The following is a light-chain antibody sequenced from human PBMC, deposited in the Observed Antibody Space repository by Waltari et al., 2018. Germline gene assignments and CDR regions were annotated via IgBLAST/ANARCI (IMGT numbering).Light chain of an antibody. V-gene: IGLV3-21*02. CDR2: DDS. CDR1: NVGRKT. CDR3: QVWDGGRVV. J-gene: IGLJ2*01. Sequence: SYVLTQPPSESVAPGQVATITCGGNNVGRKTVHWYQQNPGQAPVLVVYDDSERASGIPERFSGSKSGDTATLTISRVEVGDEADYSCQVWDGGRVVFGGGTKLTVL.